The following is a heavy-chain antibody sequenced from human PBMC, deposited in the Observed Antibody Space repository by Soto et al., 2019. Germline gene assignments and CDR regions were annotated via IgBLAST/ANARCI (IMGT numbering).Heavy chain of an antibody. D-gene: IGHD2-21*02. Sequence: SETLSLTCTVSGGSISSSSYYWGWIRQPPGKGLEWIGSIYYSGSTYYNPSLKSRVTISVDTSKNQFSLKLSSVTAADTAVYYCARHSIAYCGGDCYSFDYWGQGTLVTVSS. J-gene: IGHJ4*02. V-gene: IGHV4-39*01. CDR3: ARHSIAYCGGDCYSFDY. CDR1: GGSISSSSYY. CDR2: IYYSGST.